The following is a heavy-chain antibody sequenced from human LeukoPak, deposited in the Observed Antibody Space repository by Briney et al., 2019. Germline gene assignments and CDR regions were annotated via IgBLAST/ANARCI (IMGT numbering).Heavy chain of an antibody. CDR3: AKKTPGTHPFDF. J-gene: IGHJ4*02. CDR1: GFTFSTSP. CDR2: SGTGGDT. D-gene: IGHD6-13*01. Sequence: PGGSLRPSCAASGFTFSTSPMNWVRQAPGKGPEWVSASGTGGDTYYADSVKGRFTISRDNSKNTLFLQMTSLRAEDTAVYYCAKKTPGTHPFDFWGQGTLVTVSP. V-gene: IGHV3-23*01.